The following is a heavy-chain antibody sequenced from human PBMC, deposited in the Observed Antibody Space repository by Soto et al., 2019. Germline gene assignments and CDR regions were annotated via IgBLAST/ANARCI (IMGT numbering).Heavy chain of an antibody. Sequence: SETLSLTCTVSGGSISSYYWSWIRQPAGKVLEWIGRIYTSGSTNYNPSLKSRVTMSVDTSKNQFSLKLSSVTAADTAVYYCARDSNSSSWYFGGRFDPWGQGTLVTVSS. D-gene: IGHD6-13*01. CDR2: IYTSGST. CDR1: GGSISSYY. CDR3: ARDSNSSSWYFGGRFDP. V-gene: IGHV4-4*07. J-gene: IGHJ5*02.